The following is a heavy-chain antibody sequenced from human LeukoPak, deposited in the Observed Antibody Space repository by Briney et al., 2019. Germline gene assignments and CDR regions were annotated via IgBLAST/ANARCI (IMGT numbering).Heavy chain of an antibody. V-gene: IGHV1-69*04. Sequence: SVKVSCKASGGTFSSYTISWVRQAPGQGLEWMGRIIPILGIANYAQKFQGRVTVTADKSTSTAYMELSSLRSEDTAVYYCAREVRGGIAAYYFDYWGQGTLVTVSS. CDR1: GGTFSSYT. J-gene: IGHJ4*02. CDR2: IIPILGIA. CDR3: AREVRGGIAAYYFDY. D-gene: IGHD6-25*01.